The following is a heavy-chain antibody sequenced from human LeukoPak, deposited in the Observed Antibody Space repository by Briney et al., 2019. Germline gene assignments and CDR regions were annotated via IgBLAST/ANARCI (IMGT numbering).Heavy chain of an antibody. Sequence: GGSLRLSCAASGFSFSSYGMHWVRQAPGKGLEWVAFIQYDGTNKYYADSVKGRLTISRDNSKNTLYPQMNSLRPEDTAVYFSAKDWFPAGVGAVSPIDYWGQGTLVTVSS. J-gene: IGHJ4*02. V-gene: IGHV3-30*02. D-gene: IGHD1-26*01. CDR2: IQYDGTNK. CDR1: GFSFSSYG. CDR3: AKDWFPAGVGAVSPIDY.